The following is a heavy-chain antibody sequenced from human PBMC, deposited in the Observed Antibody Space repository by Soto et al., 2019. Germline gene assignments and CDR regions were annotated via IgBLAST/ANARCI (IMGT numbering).Heavy chain of an antibody. V-gene: IGHV3-30*18. J-gene: IGHJ4*02. CDR2: ISYDGSDQ. CDR1: TFTFSDFG. CDR3: AKSTYCNGGSCFPQY. Sequence: QVQVEEFGGGVVQPGRSLRLSCAGPTFTFSDFGFHWVRQAPGKGLEWVAMISYDGSDQYYGDSVQGRFTIYRDDSKNTVYLQMNSLRAEDTAMYYCAKSTYCNGGSCFPQYWGPGTQVTVSS. D-gene: IGHD2-15*01.